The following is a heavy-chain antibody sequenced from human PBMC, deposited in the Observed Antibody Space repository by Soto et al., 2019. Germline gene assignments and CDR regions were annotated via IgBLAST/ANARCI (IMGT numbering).Heavy chain of an antibody. D-gene: IGHD4-17*01. V-gene: IGHV1-69*12. CDR3: ARDLNYGDYSLHDP. CDR1: GGTFSSYA. Sequence: QVQLVQSGAEVKNPGSSVKVSCKASGGTFSSYAISWVRQAPGQGLEWMGGIIPIFGTANYAQKFQGRVKIPADESTSTAYMELSSLRSEDTAVYYCARDLNYGDYSLHDPWGQGTLVTVSS. CDR2: IIPIFGTA. J-gene: IGHJ5*02.